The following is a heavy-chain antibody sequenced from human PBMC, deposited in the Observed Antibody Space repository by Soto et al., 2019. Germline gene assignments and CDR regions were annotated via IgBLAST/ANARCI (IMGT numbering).Heavy chain of an antibody. V-gene: IGHV3-74*03. CDR1: GHSFSRYW. Sequence: PGGSLRLSCAASGHSFSRYWMHWVRQAPGKGLVWVSRINSVGSSTTYADSVKGRFTISRDNVKNTLYLQMNSLRAEDTAVYYCASELVESHRYYNYGMDVWGQGTTVTVSS. D-gene: IGHD3-10*01. CDR3: ASELVESHRYYNYGMDV. J-gene: IGHJ6*01. CDR2: INSVGSST.